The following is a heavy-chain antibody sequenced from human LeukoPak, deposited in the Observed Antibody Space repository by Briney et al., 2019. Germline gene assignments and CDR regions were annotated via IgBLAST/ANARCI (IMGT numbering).Heavy chain of an antibody. D-gene: IGHD3-10*01. CDR3: ARDLARFGELLIPTYESGFDY. CDR2: ISSNGGST. Sequence: PGGSLRLSCAASGFTFSSYAMHWVRQAPGKGLEYVSAISSNGGSTYYANSVKGRFTISRDNSKNTLYLQMGSLRAEDMAVYYCARDLARFGELLIPTYESGFDYWGQGTLVTVSS. CDR1: GFTFSSYA. V-gene: IGHV3-64*01. J-gene: IGHJ4*02.